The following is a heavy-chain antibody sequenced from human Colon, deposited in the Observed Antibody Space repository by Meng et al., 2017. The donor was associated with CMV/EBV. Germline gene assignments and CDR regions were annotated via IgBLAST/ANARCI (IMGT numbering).Heavy chain of an antibody. D-gene: IGHD3-10*01. V-gene: IGHV4-61*01. CDR2: IYYSGST. CDR1: GGSVSSGSYY. J-gene: IGHJ6*02. CDR3: ARAGSQRTYYYYSGMDV. Sequence: SETLSLTCTVSGGSVSSGSYYWSWIRQPPGKGLEWIGYIYYSGSTNYNPSLKSRVTISVDTSKNQFSLKLSSVTAADTAVYYCARAGSQRTYYYYSGMDVWGQGTTVTVSS.